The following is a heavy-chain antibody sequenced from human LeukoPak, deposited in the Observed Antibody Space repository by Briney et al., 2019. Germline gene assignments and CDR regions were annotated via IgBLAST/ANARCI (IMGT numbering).Heavy chain of an antibody. CDR3: AKVRDLDTVLGRFDN. V-gene: IGHV3-21*04. CDR1: GFTFSSYS. D-gene: IGHD5-18*01. Sequence: GGSLRLSCAASGFTFSSYSMNWVRQAPGKGLEWVSSISSSSSSYIYYADSVKGRFTISRDNSKNTLYLQMNSLRAEDTAVYYCAKVRDLDTVLGRFDNWGQGTLVTVSS. J-gene: IGHJ5*02. CDR2: ISSSSSSYI.